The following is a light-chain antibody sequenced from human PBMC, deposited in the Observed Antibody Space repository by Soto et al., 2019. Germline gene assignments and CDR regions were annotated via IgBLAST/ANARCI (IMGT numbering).Light chain of an antibody. CDR3: QRNYRATPWT. J-gene: IGKJ1*01. CDR2: AAS. V-gene: IGKV1-39*01. Sequence: DIQMTQSPSSLSSSVGDRVTITCRASQSISRYLNWYQHKPGKAPKLLINAASSLERGVPSRFSGPGSGPAFTLNIGRLQTDDFAHYDCQRNYRATPWTFGQGTKVDNK. CDR1: QSISRY.